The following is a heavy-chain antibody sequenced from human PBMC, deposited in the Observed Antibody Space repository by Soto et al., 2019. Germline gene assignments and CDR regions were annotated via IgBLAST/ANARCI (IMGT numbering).Heavy chain of an antibody. Sequence: PSETLSLTCTVSGGSISSSSYYWGWIRQPPGKGLEWIGSIYYSGSTYYNPSLKSRVTISVDTSKNQFSLKLSSVTAADTAVYYCARYQSGGSYDYWGQGTLVTVS. V-gene: IGHV4-39*01. J-gene: IGHJ4*02. CDR1: GGSISSSSYY. D-gene: IGHD2-15*01. CDR2: IYYSGST. CDR3: ARYQSGGSYDY.